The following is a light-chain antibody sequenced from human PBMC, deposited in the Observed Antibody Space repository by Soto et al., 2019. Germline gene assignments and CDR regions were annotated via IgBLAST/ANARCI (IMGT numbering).Light chain of an antibody. CDR1: QSISRY. J-gene: IGKJ1*01. CDR2: AAS. CDR3: QQYKSHSRT. V-gene: IGKV1-39*01. Sequence: DIQMTQSPSSLSSSLGDRVTITWGASQSISRYLNWYQQKPGKAPKLLIYAASSLHSGVPSRFSASGSGTDFTLTISSLKNDDFATYYRQQYKSHSRTFGQGTKVDIK.